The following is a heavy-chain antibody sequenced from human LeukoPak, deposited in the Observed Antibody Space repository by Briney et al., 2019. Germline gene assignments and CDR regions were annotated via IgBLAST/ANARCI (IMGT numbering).Heavy chain of an antibody. CDR1: GFAFSSYS. CDR3: ARGPSGGDAFDI. J-gene: IGHJ3*02. CDR2: ISSGSSTI. V-gene: IGHV3-48*01. D-gene: IGHD6-25*01. Sequence: PGGSLRLSCAASGFAFSSYSMSWVRQAPGKGLEWVSYISSGSSTIYYADSVKGRFTISRDNAKNSLYLQMNSLRAEDTAVYYCARGPSGGDAFDIWGQGTMVTVSS.